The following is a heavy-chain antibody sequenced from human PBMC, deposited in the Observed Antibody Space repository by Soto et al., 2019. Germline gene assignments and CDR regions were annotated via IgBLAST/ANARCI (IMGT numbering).Heavy chain of an antibody. D-gene: IGHD5-12*01. V-gene: IGHV3-11*01. Sequence: GSLRLSCAASGFTFSDYYMSWIRQAPGKGLEWVSHISSSGTTIYYADSVKGRFTISRDNAKNSLYLQMNSLRAEDTAVYYCARTSGYGGYDPFDYWGQGTLVTVSS. CDR2: ISSSGTTI. CDR1: GFTFSDYY. CDR3: ARTSGYGGYDPFDY. J-gene: IGHJ4*02.